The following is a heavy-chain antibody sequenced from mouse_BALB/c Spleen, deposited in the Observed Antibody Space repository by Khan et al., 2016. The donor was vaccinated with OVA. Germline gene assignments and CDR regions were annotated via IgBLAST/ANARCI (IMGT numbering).Heavy chain of an antibody. J-gene: IGHJ4*01. CDR1: GYSITSDFA. Sequence: EVQLQESGPGLVKPSQSLSLTCTVTGYSITSDFAWNWIRQFPGNKLEWMGYISSTGSTSYSPSLKSRISITRDTSKNQFFLHLNSVTTEDTATXYCARSLYYSDSYAMDYWGQGTSVTVSS. CDR2: ISSTGST. V-gene: IGHV3-2*02. CDR3: ARSLYYSDSYAMDY. D-gene: IGHD2-13*01.